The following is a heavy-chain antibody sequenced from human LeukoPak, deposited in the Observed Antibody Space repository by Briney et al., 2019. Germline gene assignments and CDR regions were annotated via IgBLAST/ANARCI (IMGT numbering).Heavy chain of an antibody. V-gene: IGHV4-34*01. Sequence: SETLSLTCAVYGGSFSGYYWSWIRQPPGKGLEWIGEINHSGSTNYNPPLKSRVTISVDTSKNQFSLKLSSVTAADTAVYYCARSRPRYSSSWYNFDYWGQGTLVTVSS. D-gene: IGHD6-13*01. J-gene: IGHJ4*02. CDR3: ARSRPRYSSSWYNFDY. CDR2: INHSGST. CDR1: GGSFSGYY.